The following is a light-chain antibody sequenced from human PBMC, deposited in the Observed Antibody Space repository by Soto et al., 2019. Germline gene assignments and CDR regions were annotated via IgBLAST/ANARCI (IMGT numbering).Light chain of an antibody. CDR2: ASS. V-gene: IGKV3-15*01. J-gene: IGKJ4*01. CDR3: QQYGAWPLT. CDR1: QSVGSN. Sequence: EIVLTQSPATLSVSPGERATLSCRASQSVGSNFAWYQQKPGQAPRLLIFASSTRATGVPARFSGSGSGTEFTLTISSLQSEDFAVYYCQQYGAWPLTFGGGAKVEIE.